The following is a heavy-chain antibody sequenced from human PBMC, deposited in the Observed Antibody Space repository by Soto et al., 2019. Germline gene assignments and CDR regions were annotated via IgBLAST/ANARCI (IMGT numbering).Heavy chain of an antibody. V-gene: IGHV4-30-2*01. CDR3: ARDQGYGDYSYYYYYYGMDV. D-gene: IGHD4-17*01. CDR1: GGSISSGGYS. Sequence: SETLSLTCAVSGGSISSGGYSWSWIRQPPGKGLEWIGYIYHSGSTYYNPSLKSRVTITVDRSKNQFSLKLSSVTAADTAVYYCARDQGYGDYSYYYYYYGMDVWGQGTTVTVSS. CDR2: IYHSGST. J-gene: IGHJ6*02.